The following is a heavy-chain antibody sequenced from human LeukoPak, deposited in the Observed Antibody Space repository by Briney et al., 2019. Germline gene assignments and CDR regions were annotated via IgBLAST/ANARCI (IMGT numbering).Heavy chain of an antibody. CDR3: ARGYSGGYYHYYYYMDV. V-gene: IGHV4-59*01. CDR2: IYYSGST. CDR1: GGSISSYY. Sequence: SETLSLTCTVSGGSISSYYWSWIRRPPGKGLEWIGYIYYSGSTNYNPSLKSRVTISVDTSKNQFSLKLSSVTAADTAVYYCARGYSGGYYHYYYYMDVWGKGTTVTVSS. J-gene: IGHJ6*03. D-gene: IGHD1-26*01.